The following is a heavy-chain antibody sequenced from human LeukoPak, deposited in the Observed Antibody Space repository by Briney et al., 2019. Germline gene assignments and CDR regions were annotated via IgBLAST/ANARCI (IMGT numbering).Heavy chain of an antibody. CDR2: ISGSGGST. J-gene: IGHJ6*02. V-gene: IGHV3-23*01. D-gene: IGHD3-3*01. CDR1: GFTFSSYA. Sequence: GGSLRLSCAASGFTFSSYAMSWVRQAPGKGLEWVSAISGSGGSTYYADSVKGRFTISRDNSKNTLYLQMNSLRAEDTAVYHCAKENFWSLGYYYYGMDVWGQGTTVTVSS. CDR3: AKENFWSLGYYYYGMDV.